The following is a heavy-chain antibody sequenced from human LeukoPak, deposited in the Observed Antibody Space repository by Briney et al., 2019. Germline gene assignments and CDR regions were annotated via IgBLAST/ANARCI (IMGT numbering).Heavy chain of an antibody. CDR2: ISSNGGST. CDR1: GFTFSSYA. Sequence: QPGGSLRLSCAASGFTFSSYAMHWVRQAPGKGLEYVSAISSNGGSTYYANSVKGRFTISRDNSKNTLYLQMGSLRAEDMAVYYCASSPGTVTTPGYWGQGTLVTVSS. V-gene: IGHV3-64*01. J-gene: IGHJ4*02. CDR3: ASSPGTVTTPGY. D-gene: IGHD4-17*01.